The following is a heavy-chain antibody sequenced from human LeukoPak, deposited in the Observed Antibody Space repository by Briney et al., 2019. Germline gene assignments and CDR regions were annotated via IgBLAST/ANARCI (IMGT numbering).Heavy chain of an antibody. CDR1: GYTFTAYY. CDR2: MNPNSGAT. Sequence: ASVKVSCKASGYTFTAYYMRWVRQAPGQRPEWLGWMNPNSGATNFAQKFQGRVTMTRDTSITTAYMEMSRLRSDDTAVYYCARGHYYADFTFPLHYWGQGTLVTVSP. J-gene: IGHJ4*02. V-gene: IGHV1-2*02. D-gene: IGHD2/OR15-2a*01. CDR3: ARGHYYADFTFPLHY.